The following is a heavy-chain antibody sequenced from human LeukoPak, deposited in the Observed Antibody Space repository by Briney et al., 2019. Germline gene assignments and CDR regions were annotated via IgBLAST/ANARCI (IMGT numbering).Heavy chain of an antibody. CDR2: ISSSSYI. V-gene: IGHV3-21*01. CDR3: ARGPAAVGASGY. J-gene: IGHJ4*02. D-gene: IGHD1-26*01. Sequence: PGGSLRLSWAASGFTFSSYSMNWVRQAPGKGLEWVSSISSSSYIYYADSVKGRFTISRDNAKNSLYLQMNSLRAEDTAVYYCARGPAAVGASGYWGQGTLVTVSS. CDR1: GFTFSSYS.